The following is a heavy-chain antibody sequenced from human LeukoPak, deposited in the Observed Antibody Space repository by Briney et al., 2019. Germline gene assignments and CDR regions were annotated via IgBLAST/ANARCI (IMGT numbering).Heavy chain of an antibody. CDR1: GYSISSNHW. J-gene: IGHJ4*02. V-gene: IGHV4-28*03. Sequence: SETLSLTCAVSGYSISSNHWWGWIRQPPGKGLEWIGYIFYAGSTYYNPSLKSRVTMSVDTSKNQFSLRLSSVTAVDTAVYYCARVAEDCSSTRCYAGVDYWGQGTLVTVSS. CDR2: IFYAGST. CDR3: ARVAEDCSSTRCYAGVDY. D-gene: IGHD2-2*01.